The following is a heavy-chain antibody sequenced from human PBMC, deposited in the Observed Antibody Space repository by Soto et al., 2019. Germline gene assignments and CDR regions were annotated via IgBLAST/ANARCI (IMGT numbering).Heavy chain of an antibody. CDR3: ARAIVGPTTTGWLDP. CDR1: GGTFSRYA. J-gene: IGHJ5*02. Sequence: SVKDSCKVSGGTFSRYAISWVRQAPGQGLERMGGIIPIFGTANYAQKFQGRVTITADESTSTAYMELSSLRFEDTAVYYCARAIVGPTTTGWLDPWGQGTLVTVSS. V-gene: IGHV1-69*13. CDR2: IIPIFGTA. D-gene: IGHD1-26*01.